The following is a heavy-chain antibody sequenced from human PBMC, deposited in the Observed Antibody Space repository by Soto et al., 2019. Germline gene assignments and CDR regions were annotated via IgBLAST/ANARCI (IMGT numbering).Heavy chain of an antibody. V-gene: IGHV4-30-4*01. CDR1: GGSISSGDYY. Sequence: PSETLSLTCTVSGGSISSGDYYWSWIRQPPGKGLERIGYIYYSGSTYYNPSLKSRVTISVDTSKNQFSLKLSSVTAADTAVYYCAISYLSSVGMDVWGQGTTVTVSS. CDR2: IYYSGST. D-gene: IGHD3-10*01. J-gene: IGHJ6*02. CDR3: AISYLSSVGMDV.